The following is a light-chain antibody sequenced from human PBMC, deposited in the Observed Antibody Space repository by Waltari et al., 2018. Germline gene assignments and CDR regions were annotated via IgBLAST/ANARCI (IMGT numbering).Light chain of an antibody. Sequence: DIVLTQSPGTLSLSPGEGATLSCRASQSVSSSYLAWYQQKPGQAPRLLMHGASSRASGIPYRFSGSGSGTDFTLTISRLEPEDFAVYYCQQYGSSPFTFGQGTKVEIK. V-gene: IGKV3-20*01. J-gene: IGKJ2*01. CDR1: QSVSSSY. CDR2: GAS. CDR3: QQYGSSPFT.